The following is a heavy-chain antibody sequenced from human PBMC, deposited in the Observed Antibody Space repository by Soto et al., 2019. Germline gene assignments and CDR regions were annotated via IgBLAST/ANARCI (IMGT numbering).Heavy chain of an antibody. Sequence: QVQLVQSGAEVKKPGSSVKVSCKASGGTFSSYTISWVRQAPGQGLEWMGRFIPILGIANHEQKFQGRVTITGDKSTSTAYMELSSLRSEDTAVYYCARYTAARGPDYYYMDVWGKGTTVTVSS. J-gene: IGHJ6*03. CDR2: FIPILGIA. V-gene: IGHV1-69*02. CDR1: GGTFSSYT. CDR3: ARYTAARGPDYYYMDV. D-gene: IGHD6-6*01.